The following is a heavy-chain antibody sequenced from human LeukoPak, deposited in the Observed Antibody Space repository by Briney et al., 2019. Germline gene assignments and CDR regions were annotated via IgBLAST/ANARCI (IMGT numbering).Heavy chain of an antibody. J-gene: IGHJ4*02. CDR1: GYTFTSYY. D-gene: IGHD2-2*01. CDR2: INPSGGST. Sequence: ASVKVSCKASGYTFTSYYMHCVRQAPGQGLEWMGRINPSGGSTSYAQKFQGRVTMTRDTSTSTVYMELSSLRSEDTAVYYCARTIPIAPAAAGALGYWGQGTLVTVSS. CDR3: ARTIPIAPAAAGALGY. V-gene: IGHV1-46*01.